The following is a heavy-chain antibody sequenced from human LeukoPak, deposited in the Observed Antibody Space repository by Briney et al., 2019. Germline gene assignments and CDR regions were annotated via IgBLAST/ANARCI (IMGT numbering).Heavy chain of an antibody. V-gene: IGHV3-48*01. CDR1: GFTFSTYS. CDR3: ARGPSGYHNT. D-gene: IGHD5-12*01. J-gene: IGHJ4*02. CDR2: IISSSSTI. Sequence: GGSLRLSCAASGFTFSTYSMNWVRQAPGKGLEWVSYIISSSSTIYYADSVRGRFTISRDNAKNSLYLQMNSLRAEDTAVYYCARGPSGYHNTGGQGTLVTVSS.